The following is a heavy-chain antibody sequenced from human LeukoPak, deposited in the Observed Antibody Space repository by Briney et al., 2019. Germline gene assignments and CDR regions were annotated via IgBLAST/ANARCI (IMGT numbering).Heavy chain of an antibody. CDR3: ARDRIFVVVPAAADHYYGMDV. D-gene: IGHD2-2*01. V-gene: IGHV4-61*01. J-gene: IGHJ6*04. Sequence: PSETLSLTCTVSGGSVSSGSYYWSWIRQPPGKGLEWIGYIYYSGSTNYNPSLKSRVTISVDTSKNQFSLKLSSVTAADTAVYYCARDRIFVVVPAAADHYYGMDVWGKGTTVTVSS. CDR1: GGSVSSGSYY. CDR2: IYYSGST.